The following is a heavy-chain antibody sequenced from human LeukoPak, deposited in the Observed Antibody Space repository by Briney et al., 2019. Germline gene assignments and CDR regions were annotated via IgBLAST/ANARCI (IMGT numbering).Heavy chain of an antibody. V-gene: IGHV1-18*01. CDR3: AKYYYDSSDYYYGFDY. CDR2: ISVYNGNT. J-gene: IGHJ4*02. Sequence: ASVKVSCKASGYTFTSYGISWVRQAPGQGLEWMGWISVYNGNTNYAQKLQGRVTMPTDTSTSTAYMELRSLRSDDTAVYYCAKYYYDSSDYYYGFDYWGQGTLVTVSS. D-gene: IGHD3-22*01. CDR1: GYTFTSYG.